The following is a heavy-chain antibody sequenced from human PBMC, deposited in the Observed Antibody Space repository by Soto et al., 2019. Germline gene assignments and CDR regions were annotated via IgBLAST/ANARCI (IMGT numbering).Heavy chain of an antibody. CDR1: GDSISSYY. D-gene: IGHD2-21*02. V-gene: IGHV4-59*08. CDR2: IYYSAST. CDR3: ARHLPYCGGDCYSLDY. Sequence: SETLSLTCTVSGDSISSYYWSWIRQPPGKGLEWIGYIYYSASTNYSPSLKSRVTISVDTSKNQFSLNLSSVTAADTVVYYCARHLPYCGGDCYSLDYWGQGTLVTVS. J-gene: IGHJ4*02.